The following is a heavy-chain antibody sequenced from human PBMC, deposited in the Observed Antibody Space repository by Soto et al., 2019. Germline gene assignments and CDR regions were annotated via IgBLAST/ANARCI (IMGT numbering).Heavy chain of an antibody. V-gene: IGHV3-23*01. D-gene: IGHD3-22*01. CDR3: AKDRYYDSSGYVSFDY. CDR1: GFTCSSYA. Sequence: GGSLRLSCAASGFTCSSYAMSWVRQAPGKGLEWVSAISGSGGSTYYADSVKGRFTISRDNSKNTLYLQMNSLRAEDTAVYYCAKDRYYDSSGYVSFDYWGQGTLVTVSS. CDR2: ISGSGGST. J-gene: IGHJ4*02.